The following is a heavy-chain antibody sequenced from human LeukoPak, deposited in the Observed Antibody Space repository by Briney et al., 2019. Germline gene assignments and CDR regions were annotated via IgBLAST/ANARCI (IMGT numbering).Heavy chain of an antibody. Sequence: ASVKVSCKVSGYTLTELSMHWVRQAPGKGLEWMGGFDPEDGETIYAQKFQGRVTMTEDTSTDTAYMELSSLRSEDTAVYYCATVLRWGSGWYEGWFDPWGQGTLVTVSS. D-gene: IGHD6-19*01. CDR2: FDPEDGET. CDR3: ATVLRWGSGWYEGWFDP. CDR1: GYTLTELS. J-gene: IGHJ5*02. V-gene: IGHV1-24*01.